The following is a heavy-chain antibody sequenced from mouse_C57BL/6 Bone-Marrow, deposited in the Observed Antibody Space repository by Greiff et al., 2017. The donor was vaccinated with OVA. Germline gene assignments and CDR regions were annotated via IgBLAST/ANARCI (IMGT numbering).Heavy chain of an antibody. CDR3: ARRDGKGDYYAMDY. V-gene: IGHV5-9*01. J-gene: IGHJ4*01. Sequence: EVKVVESGGGLVKPGGSLKLSCAASGFTFSSYTMSWVRQTPEKRLEWVATISGGGGNTYYPDSVKGRFTISRDNAKNTLYLQMSSLRSEDTALYYCARRDGKGDYYAMDYWGQGTSVTVSS. CDR1: GFTFSSYT. CDR2: ISGGGGNT. D-gene: IGHD2-1*01.